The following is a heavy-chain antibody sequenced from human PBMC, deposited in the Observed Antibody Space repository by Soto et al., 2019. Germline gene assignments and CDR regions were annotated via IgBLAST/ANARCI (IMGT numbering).Heavy chain of an antibody. D-gene: IGHD5-18*01. Sequence: PGGSLRLSCATSGFNFNSFRMHWVRQAPGKGLEWVSAISGNEGSTYYADSVKGRFTISRDNSKNTLYLQMNSLRAEDTAVYYCARHGYNYGGGYFDYWGQGTLVTVSS. J-gene: IGHJ4*02. CDR1: GFNFNSFR. V-gene: IGHV3-33*01. CDR2: ISGNEGST. CDR3: ARHGYNYGGGYFDY.